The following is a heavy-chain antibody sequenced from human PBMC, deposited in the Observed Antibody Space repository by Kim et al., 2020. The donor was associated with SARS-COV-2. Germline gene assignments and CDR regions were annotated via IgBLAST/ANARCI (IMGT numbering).Heavy chain of an antibody. CDR3: ARETVVDPQFDP. Sequence: SETLSLTCTVSGGSISSYYWSWIRQPPGKGLEWIGYIYYSGSTNYNPSLKSRVTISVDTSKNQFSLKLSSVTAADTAVYYCARETVVDPQFDPWGQGTLVTVSS. D-gene: IGHD2-15*01. CDR1: GGSISSYY. J-gene: IGHJ5*02. V-gene: IGHV4-59*01. CDR2: IYYSGST.